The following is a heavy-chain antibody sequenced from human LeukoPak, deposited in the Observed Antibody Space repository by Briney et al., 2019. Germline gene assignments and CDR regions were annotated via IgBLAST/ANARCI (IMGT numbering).Heavy chain of an antibody. V-gene: IGHV3-21*01. CDR2: ISSIYSSRPFI. J-gene: IGHJ6*03. CDR1: GFTFSSYS. D-gene: IGHD6-13*01. CDR3: ARDGGIAPTGTVTYYYYYMDV. Sequence: PGGSLRLSCAASGFTFSSYSMNWVRQAPGKGLEWVSSISSIYSSRPFIYYPDSVKGRFTISRDNTKNLLFLQMNDLRAEDTAVYYCARDGGIAPTGTVTYYYYYMDVWGKGTTVTVSS.